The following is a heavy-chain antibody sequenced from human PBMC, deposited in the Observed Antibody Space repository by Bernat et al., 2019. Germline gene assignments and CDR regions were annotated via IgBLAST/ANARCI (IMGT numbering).Heavy chain of an antibody. J-gene: IGHJ4*02. D-gene: IGHD6-13*01. Sequence: EVQLLESGGGLVQPGGSLRLSCAASGFTFDSYGMSWVRQAPGKGPEWVSGISASGGTTYYADSVKGRFTVSRDNSKNTVYLQMNSLRAEDTAVYCCAKVQSRSWTRSYIDYWGQGTLVTVSS. CDR2: ISASGGTT. CDR1: GFTFDSYG. V-gene: IGHV3-23*01. CDR3: AKVQSRSWTRSYIDY.